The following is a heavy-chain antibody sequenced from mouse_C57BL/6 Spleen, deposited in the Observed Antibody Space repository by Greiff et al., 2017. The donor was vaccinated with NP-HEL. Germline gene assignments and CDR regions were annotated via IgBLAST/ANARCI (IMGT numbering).Heavy chain of an antibody. CDR2: IYPGSGST. V-gene: IGHV1-55*01. J-gene: IGHJ4*01. CDR3: ARYEYAYAMDY. CDR1: GYTFTSYW. D-gene: IGHD5-1*01. Sequence: QVQLKQPGAELVKPGASVKMSCKASGYTFTSYWITWVKQRPGQGLEWIGDIYPGSGSTNYNEKFKSKATLTVDTSSSTAYMQLSSLTSEDSAVYYCARYEYAYAMDYWGQGTSVTVSS.